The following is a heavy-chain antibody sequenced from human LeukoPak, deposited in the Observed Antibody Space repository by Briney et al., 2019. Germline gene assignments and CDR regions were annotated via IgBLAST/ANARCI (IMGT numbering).Heavy chain of an antibody. Sequence: GGSLRLSCAASGFNLHRHAMSWVRQTPGKGLEWVADIRSDSSTTAYADSVEGRFTISRDNSKNSLYLQMHSLRAEDTAVYYCARDQGGGVFDIWGQGTMVTVSS. V-gene: IGHV3-23*01. D-gene: IGHD3-16*01. J-gene: IGHJ3*02. CDR3: ARDQGGGVFDI. CDR1: GFNLHRHA. CDR2: IRSDSSTT.